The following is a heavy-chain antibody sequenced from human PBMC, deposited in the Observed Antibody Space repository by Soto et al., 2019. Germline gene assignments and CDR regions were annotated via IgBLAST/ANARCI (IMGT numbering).Heavy chain of an antibody. D-gene: IGHD1-1*01. V-gene: IGHV3-23*01. CDR1: GFTLSSYA. Sequence: PGGSLRLSCAASGFTLSSYAMSWVRQAPGKGLEWVSAISGSGGSTYYADSVKGRFTISRDNSKNTLYLQMNSLRAEDTAVYYCAKDLYNWNDGPNFDYWGQGTLVTVSS. J-gene: IGHJ4*02. CDR2: ISGSGGST. CDR3: AKDLYNWNDGPNFDY.